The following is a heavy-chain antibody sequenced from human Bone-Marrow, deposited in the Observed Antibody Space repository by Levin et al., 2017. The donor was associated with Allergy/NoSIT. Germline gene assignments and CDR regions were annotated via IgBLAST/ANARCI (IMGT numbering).Heavy chain of an antibody. CDR1: GYSISSGYY. Sequence: NPGGSLRLSCAVSGYSISSGYYWGWIRQPPGKGLEWIGSIYHSGITYYNPSLKSRVTISVDTSKNQFSLKLISVTAADTAVYYCASAPRLKNWFDPWGQGTLVTVSS. J-gene: IGHJ5*02. D-gene: IGHD2-8*01. V-gene: IGHV4-38-2*01. CDR3: ASAPRLKNWFDP. CDR2: IYHSGIT.